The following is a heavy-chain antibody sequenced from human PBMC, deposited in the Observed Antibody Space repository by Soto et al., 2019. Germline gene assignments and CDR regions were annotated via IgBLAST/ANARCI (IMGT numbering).Heavy chain of an antibody. CDR1: GGTFSSYA. D-gene: IGHD1-1*01. CDR2: IIPIFGTA. Sequence: QVQLVQSGAEVKKPGSSVKVSCKASGGTFSSYAISWVRQAPGQGLEWMGGIIPIFGTANYAQKFQGRVTITADESTSTAYMELSSLRSEDTAVYYCASPRNDGYYYYCGMDVWGQGTTVTVSS. J-gene: IGHJ6*02. CDR3: ASPRNDGYYYYCGMDV. V-gene: IGHV1-69*12.